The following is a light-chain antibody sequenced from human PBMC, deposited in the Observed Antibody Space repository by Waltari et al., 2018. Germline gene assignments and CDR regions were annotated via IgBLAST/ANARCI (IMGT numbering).Light chain of an antibody. V-gene: IGLV8-61*01. Sequence: QTVVTQEPSLSVSPGGTVTLTCALSYGSVSNTSYVSWYQQTPGQAPRTLVYKASARSSGVPDRFSGSILGNKAALTITGAQAEDDSDYYCLIYMGSGIWVFGGGTKLTVL. CDR3: LIYMGSGIWV. J-gene: IGLJ3*02. CDR1: YGSVSNTSY. CDR2: KAS.